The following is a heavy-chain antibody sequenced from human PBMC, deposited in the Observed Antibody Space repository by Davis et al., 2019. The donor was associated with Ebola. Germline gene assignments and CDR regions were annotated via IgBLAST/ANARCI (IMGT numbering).Heavy chain of an antibody. CDR3: ARDYVGYSSSWYAGWFDP. D-gene: IGHD6-13*01. V-gene: IGHV1-18*01. CDR1: GYTFTSYG. Sequence: ASVKVSCKASGYTFTSYGISWVRQAPGQGLEWMGWISAYNGNTNYAQKLQGRVTMTTDTSTSTAYMELRSLRSEDTAVYYCARDYVGYSSSWYAGWFDPWGQGTLVTVSS. CDR2: ISAYNGNT. J-gene: IGHJ5*02.